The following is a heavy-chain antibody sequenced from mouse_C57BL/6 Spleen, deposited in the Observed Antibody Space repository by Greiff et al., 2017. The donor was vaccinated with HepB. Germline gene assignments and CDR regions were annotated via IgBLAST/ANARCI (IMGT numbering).Heavy chain of an antibody. D-gene: IGHD1-1*01. Sequence: EVMLVESGGGLVKPGGSLKLSCAASGFTFSSYAMSWVRQTPEQRLEWVATISAGGSYTYYPDNVKGRFTLSTEKANNNPYMQLSHLKSEDTAVYYCARDGAAVVSAFAYWGQGTLVTVSA. J-gene: IGHJ3*01. CDR2: ISAGGSYT. CDR1: GFTFSSYA. CDR3: ARDGAAVVSAFAY. V-gene: IGHV5-4*01.